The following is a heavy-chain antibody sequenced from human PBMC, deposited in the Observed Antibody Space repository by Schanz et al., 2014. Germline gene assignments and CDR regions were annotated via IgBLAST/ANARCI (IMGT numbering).Heavy chain of an antibody. CDR2: ISAYNGHT. Sequence: QVQVVQSGAEVKKPGASVKVSCKASGYTFTDYGVIWVRQAPGQGLEWMGWISAYNGHTDYAQKLQGRVTLTTDTSTSTAYMELRNLRSDDTAVYYCAGAFDSSGYYFDYWGQGTLVTVSS. J-gene: IGHJ4*02. V-gene: IGHV1-18*01. D-gene: IGHD3-22*01. CDR3: AGAFDSSGYYFDY. CDR1: GYTFTDYG.